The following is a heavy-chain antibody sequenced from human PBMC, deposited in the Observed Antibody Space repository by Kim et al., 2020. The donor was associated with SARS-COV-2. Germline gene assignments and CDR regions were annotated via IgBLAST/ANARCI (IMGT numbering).Heavy chain of an antibody. CDR3: ATIRMVRGVILAGMDV. D-gene: IGHD3-10*01. CDR2: IYYSGST. V-gene: IGHV4-31*03. CDR1: GASISSGEYY. J-gene: IGHJ6*02. Sequence: SETLSLTCTVSGASISSGEYYWTWIRQHPGKGLEWIGYIYYSGSTYYNPSLRSRLNISLDTSKNKFSLKLSSVTAADTALYYCATIRMVRGVILAGMDVWGQGTTVTVSS.